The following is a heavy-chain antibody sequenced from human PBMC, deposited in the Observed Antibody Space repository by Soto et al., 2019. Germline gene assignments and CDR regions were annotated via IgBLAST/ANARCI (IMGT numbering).Heavy chain of an antibody. CDR1: GFTFSSYA. Sequence: PGGSLSLSCAASGFTFSSYAVSWVRQPPGRGLEWVSSISGSGGSTYYADSVNGRFTISRGNSKNTLYRQMKCLRSEDTASYYCGRNFVILWGKGTLVTVSS. D-gene: IGHD3-10*01. V-gene: IGHV3-23*01. CDR2: ISGSGGST. CDR3: GRNFVIL. J-gene: IGHJ1*01.